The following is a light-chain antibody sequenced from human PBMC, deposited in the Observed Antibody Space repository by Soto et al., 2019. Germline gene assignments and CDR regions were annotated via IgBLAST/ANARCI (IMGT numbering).Light chain of an antibody. CDR2: EVS. J-gene: IGLJ1*01. CDR3: SSYTSSSTRV. CDR1: SSDVGGYNY. Sequence: QSALTQPASVSGSPGQSITISCTGTSSDVGGYNYVSWYQQHPGKAPKLMISEVSNRPSGVSNRFSGSKSGNTASLTISGLQAEDEADYYRSSYTSSSTRVFGTGTKVTVL. V-gene: IGLV2-14*01.